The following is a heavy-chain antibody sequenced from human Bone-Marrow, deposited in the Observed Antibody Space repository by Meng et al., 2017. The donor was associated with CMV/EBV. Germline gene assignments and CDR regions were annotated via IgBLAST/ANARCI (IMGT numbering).Heavy chain of an antibody. V-gene: IGHV4-59*12. CDR2: IYYSGST. CDR3: AREGCSSTSCTAYYFDY. J-gene: IGHJ4*02. D-gene: IGHD2-2*01. CDR1: GGSISSYY. Sequence: SEPLSLTCTVSGGSISSYYWSWIRQPPGKGLEWIGYIYYSGSTNYNPSLKSRVTISVDTSKNQFSLKLSSVTAADTAVYYCAREGCSSTSCTAYYFDYWGQGTLVTVSS.